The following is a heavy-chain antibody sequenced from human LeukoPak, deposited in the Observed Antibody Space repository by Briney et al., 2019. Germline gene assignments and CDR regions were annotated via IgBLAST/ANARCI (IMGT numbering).Heavy chain of an antibody. CDR2: IYHSGST. J-gene: IGHJ4*02. CDR3: ARVTVTIGFDY. D-gene: IGHD4-11*01. CDR1: GYSISSGYY. Sequence: PSETLSLTCTVSGYSISSGYYWGWIRQPPGKGLEWIGSIYHSGSTYYNPSLKSRVTISVDTSKNQFSLKLGSVTAADTAVYYCARVTVTIGFDYWGQGTLVTVSS. V-gene: IGHV4-38-2*02.